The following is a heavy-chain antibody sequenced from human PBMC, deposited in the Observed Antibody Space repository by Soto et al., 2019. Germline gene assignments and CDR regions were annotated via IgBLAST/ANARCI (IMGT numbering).Heavy chain of an antibody. Sequence: GGSLRLSCAASGFTFSSYAMSWVRQAPGKELEWVSAISGSGGSTYYADSVKGRFTISRDNSKNTLYLQMNSLRAEDAAVYYCAKAQQLVLDYMDVWGKGTTVTVSS. CDR1: GFTFSSYA. CDR3: AKAQQLVLDYMDV. V-gene: IGHV3-23*01. J-gene: IGHJ6*03. CDR2: ISGSGGST. D-gene: IGHD6-13*01.